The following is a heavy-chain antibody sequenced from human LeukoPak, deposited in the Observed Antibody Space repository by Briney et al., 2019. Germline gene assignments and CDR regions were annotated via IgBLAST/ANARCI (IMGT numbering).Heavy chain of an antibody. V-gene: IGHV1-2*02. CDR2: INPNSGGT. CDR1: GYTFTGYY. CDR3: ARGRDYDILTGYYSSAIDY. J-gene: IGHJ4*02. Sequence: ASVKVSCKASGYTFTGYYMHWVRQAPGQGLEWMGWINPNSGGTNYAQKFQGRVTMTRDTSISTAYMELSRLRSDDTAVYYCARGRDYDILTGYYSSAIDYWGQGPLVTVPS. D-gene: IGHD3-9*01.